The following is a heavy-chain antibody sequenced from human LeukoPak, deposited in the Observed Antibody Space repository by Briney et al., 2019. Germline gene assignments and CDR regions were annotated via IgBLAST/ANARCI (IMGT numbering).Heavy chain of an antibody. CDR1: GGSISRGSYF. J-gene: IGHJ4*02. D-gene: IGHD3-10*01. Sequence: SETLSLTCVVSGGSISRGSYFWNWIRQPAGKGLEWMGRIYNSGSTNYNPSLKGRVTISVDTSRNQLSLQLTSVTAADTAVYYCARQTFGVLYFDSWGQGTLVIVSS. V-gene: IGHV4-61*02. CDR3: ARQTFGVLYFDS. CDR2: IYNSGST.